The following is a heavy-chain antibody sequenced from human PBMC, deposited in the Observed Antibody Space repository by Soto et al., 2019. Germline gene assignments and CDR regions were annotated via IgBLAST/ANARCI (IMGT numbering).Heavy chain of an antibody. CDR2: INHSGST. CDR3: ARLGFEQQLALFDYGMDV. J-gene: IGHJ6*02. Sequence: SETLSLTCAVYGGSFSGYYLSWILQPPGKGLEWIGEINHSGSTNYNPSLKSRVTISVDTSKNQFSLKLSSVTAADTAVYYCARLGFEQQLALFDYGMDVWGQGTTVTVSS. V-gene: IGHV4-34*01. CDR1: GGSFSGYY. D-gene: IGHD6-13*01.